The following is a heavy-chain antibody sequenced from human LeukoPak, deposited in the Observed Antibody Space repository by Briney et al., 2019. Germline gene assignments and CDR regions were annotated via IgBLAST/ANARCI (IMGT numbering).Heavy chain of an antibody. Sequence: GGSLRLSCAASGFTFSSYAMSWVRQAPGKGLEWVSAISGSGGSTYYADSVKGRFTISRDNAKNSLYLQMNSLRAEDTAVYYCARDFHYYDSSGLPGYWGQGTLVTVSS. CDR3: ARDFHYYDSSGLPGY. J-gene: IGHJ4*02. CDR2: ISGSGGST. D-gene: IGHD3-22*01. CDR1: GFTFSSYA. V-gene: IGHV3-23*01.